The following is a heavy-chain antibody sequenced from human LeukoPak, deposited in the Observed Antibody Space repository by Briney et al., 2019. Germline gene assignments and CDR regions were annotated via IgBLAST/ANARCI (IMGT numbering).Heavy chain of an antibody. CDR2: INPSGSST. CDR3: ARDGSDTRYYYYYMDV. J-gene: IGHJ6*03. D-gene: IGHD5-18*01. Sequence: ASVKVSCKASGYTFTSYGISWVRQAPGQGLEWMGIINPSGSSTSYAQKFQGRVTLTRDMSTSTVYMELSSLRSEDTAVYYCARDGSDTRYYYYYMDVWGKGTTVTVSS. V-gene: IGHV1-46*01. CDR1: GYTFTSYG.